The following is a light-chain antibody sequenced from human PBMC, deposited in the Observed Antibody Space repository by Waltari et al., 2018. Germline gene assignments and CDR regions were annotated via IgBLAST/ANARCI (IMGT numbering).Light chain of an antibody. CDR1: QTIATY. V-gene: IGKV1-39*01. Sequence: DIQMTQSPSSLSASVRDRVTITCRASQTIATYLNWYQQKPGKAPNLLISGASDLQSGVPSRFSGGGSGTDFSLTISSLQPEDFATYYCQQSYDTVLTFGGGTRVEIK. CDR2: GAS. CDR3: QQSYDTVLT. J-gene: IGKJ4*01.